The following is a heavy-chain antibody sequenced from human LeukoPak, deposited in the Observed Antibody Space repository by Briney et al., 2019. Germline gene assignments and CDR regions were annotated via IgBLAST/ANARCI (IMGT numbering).Heavy chain of an antibody. V-gene: IGHV4-4*03. CDR2: IYHSGST. CDR3: ARAVDYGDYGWFDP. J-gene: IGHJ5*02. Sequence: PPGTLSLTCAVSGGSISSSNWWSWVRQPPGKGLEWIGEIYHSGSTNYNPSLKSRVTISVDKSKNQFSLKLSSVTAADTAVYYCARAVDYGDYGWFDPWGQGTLVTVSS. CDR1: GGSISSSNW. D-gene: IGHD4-17*01.